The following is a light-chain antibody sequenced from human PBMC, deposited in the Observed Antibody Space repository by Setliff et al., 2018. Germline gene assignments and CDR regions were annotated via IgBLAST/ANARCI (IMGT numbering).Light chain of an antibody. J-gene: IGLJ2*01. CDR3: SSYAGNNNLI. V-gene: IGLV2-8*01. CDR2: EVT. CDR1: SSDVGAYNY. Sequence: QSVLAQPPSASGSPGQSVTLSCTGSSSDVGAYNYVSWYQQHPGKAPKLLIFEVTKRPSGVPDRFSGSKSGNTASLTVSGLQAEDESHYYCSSYAGNNNLIFGGGTQRTV.